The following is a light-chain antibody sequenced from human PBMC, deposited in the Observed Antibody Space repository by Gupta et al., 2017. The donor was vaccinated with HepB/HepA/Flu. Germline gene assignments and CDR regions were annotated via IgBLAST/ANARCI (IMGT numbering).Light chain of an antibody. CDR1: SSNVGRNN. CDR3: AAWDTSLNVGV. CDR2: YND. Sequence: QSVLTQSTSVSGTPGQRVTISCSGSSSNVGRNNVNWYQQLPGTAPKLLIYYNDERPSGVPDRISGAKSGTSASLAINGLQSEDEADYYCAAWDTSLNVGVFGGGTKLTVL. V-gene: IGLV1-44*01. J-gene: IGLJ3*02.